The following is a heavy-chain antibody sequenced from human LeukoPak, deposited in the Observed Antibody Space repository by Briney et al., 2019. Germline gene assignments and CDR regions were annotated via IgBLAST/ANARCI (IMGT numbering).Heavy chain of an antibody. V-gene: IGHV1-2*02. CDR2: ISPNRGGA. D-gene: IGHD5-18*01. J-gene: IGHJ4*02. Sequence: ASVKVSCKASGYTFTDNYIHWVRQAPGQGLERMGWISPNRGGANYAQKFQGRVTMNRDTSINTAYMELSRLRSDDAAVYFCARDSSRGYTYAFDYWGQGTLVSVSS. CDR1: GYTFTDNY. CDR3: ARDSSRGYTYAFDY.